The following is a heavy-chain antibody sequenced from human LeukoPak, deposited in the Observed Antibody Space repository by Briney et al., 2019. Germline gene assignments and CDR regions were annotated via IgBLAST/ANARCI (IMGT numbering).Heavy chain of an antibody. CDR2: INQDGSEK. CDR3: ALGSGWMLDN. CDR1: GFTFSRYW. D-gene: IGHD6-19*01. J-gene: IGHJ4*02. Sequence: GGSLRLSCAASGFTFSRYWMSWVRQAPGKGLEWLAIINQDGSEKYYVDSVKGRFTISRDIAKNSVYLQMNSLRVDDTAVYYCALGSGWMLDNWGQGTLVTVSS. V-gene: IGHV3-7*01.